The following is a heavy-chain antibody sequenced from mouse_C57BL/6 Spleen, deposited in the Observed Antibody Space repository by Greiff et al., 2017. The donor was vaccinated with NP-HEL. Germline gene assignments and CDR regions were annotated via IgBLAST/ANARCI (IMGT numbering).Heavy chain of an antibody. CDR1: GFNIKNTY. V-gene: IGHV14-3*01. CDR3: ARPSIYYYGSSSPYYAMDY. Sequence: VQLQQSVAELVRPGASVKLSCTASGFNIKNTYMHWVKQRPEQGLEWIGRIDPANGNTKYAPKFQGKATITADTSSNTAYLQLSSLTSEDTAIYYCARPSIYYYGSSSPYYAMDYWGKGTSVTVSS. J-gene: IGHJ4*01. CDR2: IDPANGNT. D-gene: IGHD1-1*01.